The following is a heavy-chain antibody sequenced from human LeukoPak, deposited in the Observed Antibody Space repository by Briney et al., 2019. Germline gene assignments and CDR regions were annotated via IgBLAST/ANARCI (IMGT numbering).Heavy chain of an antibody. CDR1: GFSFSSYA. Sequence: GTSLRLSCAASGFSFSSYAMHWVRHVPGKGLEWVALIWYDGSIEYYVESVKGRFTISRDNSKNTLYLEMNRLRVEDTAVYYCAKDKRGGIVGAFGNWGQGTLVTVSS. V-gene: IGHV3-33*03. CDR2: IWYDGSIE. CDR3: AKDKRGGIVGAFGN. J-gene: IGHJ4*02. D-gene: IGHD1-26*01.